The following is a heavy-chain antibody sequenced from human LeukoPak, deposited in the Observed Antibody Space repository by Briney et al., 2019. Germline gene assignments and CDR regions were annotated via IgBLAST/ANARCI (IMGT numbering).Heavy chain of an antibody. CDR1: GYTFTSYY. V-gene: IGHV1-46*01. CDR3: ASARTSRGNNYYYYYYMDV. CDR2: INPSGGST. J-gene: IGHJ6*03. Sequence: GASVKVSCKASGYTFTSYYMHWVRQAPGQGLEWMGIINPSGGSTSYAQKFQGRVTMTRDMSTSTLYMELSSLRSEDTAVYYCASARTSRGNNYYYYYYMDVWGKGTTVTVSS. D-gene: IGHD1/OR15-1a*01.